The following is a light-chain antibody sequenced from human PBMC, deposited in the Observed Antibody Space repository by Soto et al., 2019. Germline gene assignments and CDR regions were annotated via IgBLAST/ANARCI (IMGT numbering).Light chain of an antibody. Sequence: SQCTQSPSSLSASVGDRVTITCRASQDISSYLAWYQQEPGKAPKLLIYAASTLQSGVPSRFSGSGSGTEFTLTISSLQPDDFATYYCQQYETYSPATFGQGTKVDIK. CDR3: QQYETYSPAT. J-gene: IGKJ1*01. CDR2: AAS. CDR1: QDISSY. V-gene: IGKV1-9*01.